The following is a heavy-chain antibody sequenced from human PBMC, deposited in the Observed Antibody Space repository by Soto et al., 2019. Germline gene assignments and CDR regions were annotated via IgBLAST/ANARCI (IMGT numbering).Heavy chain of an antibody. CDR1: GFTFSSYT. V-gene: IGHV3-48*02. CDR3: ARDGSGTSRWDS. CDR2: ISTGGGSI. J-gene: IGHJ4*02. D-gene: IGHD1-26*01. Sequence: PGGSLRLSCTASGFTFSSYTMNWVRQAPGKGLEWVSNISTGGGSIYYADSVKGRFTISRDNAKNSLYLQMNSLRDEDTAVYYCARDGSGTSRWDSWGQGALVTVSS.